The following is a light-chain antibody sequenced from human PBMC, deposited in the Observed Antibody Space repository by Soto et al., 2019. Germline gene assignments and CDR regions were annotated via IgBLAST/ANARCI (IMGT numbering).Light chain of an antibody. CDR2: AAS. CDR3: QQSYSTWT. CDR1: QTISSH. J-gene: IGKJ1*01. Sequence: DIQLTQSPSFLSASVGDRVTITCRASQTISSHLNWYQQKQGKAPKALIYAASSLHSGVPSRFSVSGSGTDFTLTISSLQPDDFATYYCQQSYSTWTFGQGTKVEVK. V-gene: IGKV1-39*01.